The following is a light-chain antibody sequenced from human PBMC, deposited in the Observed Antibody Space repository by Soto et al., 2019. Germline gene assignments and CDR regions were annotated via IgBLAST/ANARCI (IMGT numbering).Light chain of an antibody. CDR3: SSYTSVSTYV. V-gene: IGLV2-14*01. CDR1: SSDIAGFNY. J-gene: IGLJ1*01. CDR2: EVS. Sequence: QSALTQPASVSGSPGQSITISCAATSSDIAGFNYVSWFQQHPDKAPKLIIYEVSHRPSGVSNRFSGSKSGKTASLTISGLQAEDEAEYYCSSYTSVSTYVFGTGTKVTVL.